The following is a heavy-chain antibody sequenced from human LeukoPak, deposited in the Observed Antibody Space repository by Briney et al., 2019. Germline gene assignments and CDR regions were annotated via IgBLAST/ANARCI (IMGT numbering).Heavy chain of an antibody. CDR3: AKDLRYNYGYRGMDV. J-gene: IGHJ6*02. D-gene: IGHD5-18*01. Sequence: GGSLRLSCAASGFTFSSYGMYWVRQAPGRGLEWVAVISYDGSNKYYADSVKGRFTISRDNSKNTLYLQMNSLGAEDTAVYYCAKDLRYNYGYRGMDVWGQGTTVTVSS. CDR1: GFTFSSYG. V-gene: IGHV3-30*18. CDR2: ISYDGSNK.